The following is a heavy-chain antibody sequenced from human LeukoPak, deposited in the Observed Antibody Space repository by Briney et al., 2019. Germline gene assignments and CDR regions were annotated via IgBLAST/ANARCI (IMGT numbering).Heavy chain of an antibody. D-gene: IGHD2-2*01. J-gene: IGHJ4*02. Sequence: ASVKVSCKGSGYTFTGYYMHWVRQAPGQGLEWMGWINPNSGGTNYAQKFQGRVTMTRDTSISTAYMELSRLRSGDTAVYYCAISTSRWFFDYRGQGTLVTVSS. CDR3: AISTSRWFFDY. V-gene: IGHV1-2*02. CDR2: INPNSGGT. CDR1: GYTFTGYY.